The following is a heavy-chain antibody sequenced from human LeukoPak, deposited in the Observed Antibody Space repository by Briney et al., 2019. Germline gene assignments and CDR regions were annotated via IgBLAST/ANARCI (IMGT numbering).Heavy chain of an antibody. CDR3: ARDFSWFGELSDFDP. Sequence: GGSLRLSCAAPGFTFRSYEMNWVRQAPGKGLGWVSYISSSGCAIYYADPVKGRFTISRDNAKNSLYLQMNSLGAEDTAVYYCARDFSWFGELSDFDPWGQGTLVTVSS. J-gene: IGHJ5*02. V-gene: IGHV3-48*03. CDR2: ISSSGCAI. CDR1: GFTFRSYE. D-gene: IGHD3-10*01.